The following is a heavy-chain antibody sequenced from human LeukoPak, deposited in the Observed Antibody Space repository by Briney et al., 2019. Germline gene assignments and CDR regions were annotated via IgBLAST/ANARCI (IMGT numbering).Heavy chain of an antibody. V-gene: IGHV3-7*01. D-gene: IGHD3-9*01. CDR1: GFTFSNYW. J-gene: IGHJ4*02. CDR3: AKDDSLDILTGAGFDY. CDR2: IKQDGSDK. Sequence: GGSLRLSCAASGFTFSNYWMSWVRQAPGKGLEWVANIKQDGSDKNYVDSMKGRFTISRDNAKNSLYLQMNSLRAEDTAVYYCAKDDSLDILTGAGFDYWGQGTLVTVSS.